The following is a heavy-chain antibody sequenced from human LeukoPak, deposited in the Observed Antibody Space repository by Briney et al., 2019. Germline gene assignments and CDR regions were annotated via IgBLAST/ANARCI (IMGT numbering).Heavy chain of an antibody. D-gene: IGHD1-26*01. CDR2: IYYSGST. V-gene: IGHV4-39*07. CDR1: GGSISSSSYY. CDR3: ATFEVGASNVY. Sequence: SETLSLTCTVSGGSISSSSYYWGWIRQPPGKGLEWIGSIYYSGSTYYNPSLKSRVTISVDTSKNQFSLKLSSVTAADTAVYYCATFEVGASNVYWGQGTLVTVSS. J-gene: IGHJ4*02.